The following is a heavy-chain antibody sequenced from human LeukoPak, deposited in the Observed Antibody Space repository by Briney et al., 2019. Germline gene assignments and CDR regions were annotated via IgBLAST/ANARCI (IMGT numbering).Heavy chain of an antibody. J-gene: IGHJ4*02. CDR1: GGSISSSSYY. D-gene: IGHD4-23*01. Sequence: SETLSLTCTVSGGSISSSSYYWGWIRQPPGKGLEWIGEINHSGSTNYNPSLKSRVTISVDTSKNQFSLKLSSVTAADTAVYYCARQRWKLDYWGQGTLVTVSS. V-gene: IGHV4-39*01. CDR3: ARQRWKLDY. CDR2: INHSGST.